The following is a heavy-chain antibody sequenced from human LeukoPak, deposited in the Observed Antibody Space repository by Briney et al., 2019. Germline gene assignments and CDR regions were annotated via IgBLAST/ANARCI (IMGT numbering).Heavy chain of an antibody. V-gene: IGHV4-30-4*08. CDR1: GGSISSGDYY. Sequence: SETLSLTCTVSGGSISSGDYYWSWIRQPPGKGLEWIGYIYYSGSTYYNPSLKSLVTISVDTSKNQFSLKLSSVTAADTAVYYCARSYDISPIDYWGQGTLVTVSS. CDR2: IYYSGST. CDR3: ARSYDISPIDY. D-gene: IGHD3-9*01. J-gene: IGHJ4*02.